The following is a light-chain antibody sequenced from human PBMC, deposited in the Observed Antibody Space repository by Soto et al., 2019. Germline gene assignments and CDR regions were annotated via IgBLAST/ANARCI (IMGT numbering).Light chain of an antibody. CDR2: AAS. J-gene: IGKJ3*01. CDR3: LQKYFYPFT. CDR1: QGIRND. V-gene: IGKV1-6*01. Sequence: AIQMTQSPSSLSASVGDRVTLTCRASQGIRNDLDWFQQKPGKAPKLLIYAASNLQRGVPARFSGSGSGTDFTLPISSLQPEYFATYYCLQKYFYPFTFGPGTKVDIK.